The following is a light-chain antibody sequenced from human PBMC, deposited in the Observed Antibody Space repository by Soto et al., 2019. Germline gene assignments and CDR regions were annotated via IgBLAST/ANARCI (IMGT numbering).Light chain of an antibody. CDR3: MQGTHWPPA. CDR1: QSLVYSDGNTY. CDR2: KVS. J-gene: IGKJ1*01. V-gene: IGKV2-30*01. Sequence: DVVMPQSPLSLPVTLGQPASISCRSSQSLVYSDGNTYLNWFQQRPGQSPRRLIYKVSNRDSGVPDRFSGSVSGTDCTLKISRVEAEDVGVYYCMQGTHWPPAFGQGTKVEIK.